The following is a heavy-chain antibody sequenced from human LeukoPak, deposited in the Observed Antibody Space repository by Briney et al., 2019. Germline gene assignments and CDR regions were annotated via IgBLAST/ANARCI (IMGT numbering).Heavy chain of an antibody. Sequence: NPGGSLRLSCAASGFTFSSYSMNWVRQAPGKGLEWVSSISSSSSYIYYADSVKGRFTISRDNAKNSLYLQMNSLRAEDTAVYYCARDLLDYGDYYGAQGDAFDIWGQGTMVTVSS. CDR2: ISSSSSYI. CDR3: ARDLLDYGDYYGAQGDAFDI. J-gene: IGHJ3*02. CDR1: GFTFSSYS. D-gene: IGHD4-17*01. V-gene: IGHV3-21*04.